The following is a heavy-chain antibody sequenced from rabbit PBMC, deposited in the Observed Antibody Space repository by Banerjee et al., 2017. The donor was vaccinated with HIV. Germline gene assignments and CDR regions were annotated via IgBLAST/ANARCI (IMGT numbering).Heavy chain of an antibody. CDR1: GFDITSYH. Sequence: QSLEESGGDLVQPEGSLTLTCTASGFDITSYHMCWVRQAPGKGLEWIGCIYASSGSTYYATWAKGRFTISKTSSTTVTLQMTSLTAADTATYFCPRSDTNSGNAMDLWGQGTLVTVS. D-gene: IGHD1-1*01. V-gene: IGHV1S40*01. CDR2: IYASSGST. CDR3: PRSDTNSGNAMDL. J-gene: IGHJ4*01.